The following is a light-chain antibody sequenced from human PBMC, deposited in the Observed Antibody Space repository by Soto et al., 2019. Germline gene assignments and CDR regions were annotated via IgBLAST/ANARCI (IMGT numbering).Light chain of an antibody. CDR1: HSLFFASRNKDY. CDR3: LQYFSSPRT. Sequence: DVVMTQSPDSLAVSLGERATLSCKSSHSLFFASRNKDYLAWYQQKPGQPPKLLISWSSTRESGVPDRFSGSGSGTDFTLTITNLQAEDVAVYYCLQYFSSPRTFGQGTKVDNK. CDR2: WSS. V-gene: IGKV4-1*01. J-gene: IGKJ1*01.